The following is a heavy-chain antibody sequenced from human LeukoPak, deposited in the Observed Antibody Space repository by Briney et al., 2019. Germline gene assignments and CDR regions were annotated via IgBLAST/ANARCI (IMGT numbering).Heavy chain of an antibody. CDR3: AKDSSGYYDGAFDI. V-gene: IGHV3-20*04. D-gene: IGHD3-22*01. Sequence: PGGSLRLSCAASGFNFDDYGMSWVGQAPGKGLEWVSGINWNGGSTGYADSVKGRFTISRGNAKNSLFLQMNSLRAEDTALYYCAKDSSGYYDGAFDIWGQGTMVTVSS. CDR2: INWNGGST. J-gene: IGHJ3*02. CDR1: GFNFDDYG.